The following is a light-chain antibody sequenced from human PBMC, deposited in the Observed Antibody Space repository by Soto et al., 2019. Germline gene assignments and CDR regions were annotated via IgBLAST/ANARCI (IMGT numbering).Light chain of an antibody. Sequence: DIPMRQSRCTLSASVGDRVTITCRASQSSSNWLAWYQQKPGKAPKLLIYKASSLESGVPSRFSGSGSGTEFTLTISSLQPDDFAIYYCQQYNRYFTFGPGTKVDIK. CDR3: QQYNRYFT. V-gene: IGKV1-5*03. CDR2: KAS. J-gene: IGKJ3*01. CDR1: QSSSNW.